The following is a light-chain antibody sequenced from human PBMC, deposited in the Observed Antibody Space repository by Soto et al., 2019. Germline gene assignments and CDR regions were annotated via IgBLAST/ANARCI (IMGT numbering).Light chain of an antibody. CDR1: QGIREA. J-gene: IGKJ2*01. Sequence: DIQMTQSPSSLSASVGDRVTITCRASQGIREALGWYQQKPGKVPKRLIYSASTLQNGGPSRFSGTCSETEFTLTISRLQPEDVASYFCVQHSDYPFTFGQGTRLDI. V-gene: IGKV1-17*01. CDR2: SAS. CDR3: VQHSDYPFT.